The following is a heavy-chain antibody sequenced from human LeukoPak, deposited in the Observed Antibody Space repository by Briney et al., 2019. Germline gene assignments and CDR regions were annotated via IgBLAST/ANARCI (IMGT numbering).Heavy chain of an antibody. V-gene: IGHV3-30*02. D-gene: IGHD2-2*03. CDR2: IRYDGSNK. CDR1: GFTFSSYG. CDR3: SGGSWIKGSY. J-gene: IGHJ4*02. Sequence: PGGSLRLSCAASGFTFSSYGMHWVRQAPGKGLEWVAFIRYDGSNKYYADSLKGRFIISRDNSKNTLYLQMSSLRPEDTAVYYCSGGSWIKGSYWGQGTLVIVSS.